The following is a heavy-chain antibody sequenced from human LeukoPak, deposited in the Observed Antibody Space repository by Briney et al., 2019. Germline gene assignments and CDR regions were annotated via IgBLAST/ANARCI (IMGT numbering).Heavy chain of an antibody. V-gene: IGHV5-51*01. CDR2: TGDSDT. D-gene: IGHD3/OR15-3a*01. J-gene: IGHJ4*02. CDR3: ARHFGTGTPFDY. CDR1: GYRFSNYW. Sequence: GESLKISCQGSGYRFSNYWFAWVRQVPGKGLEWMGVTGDSDTRYSPSFEGQVTMSVDKSINTAYLQWSSLKASDTAMYYCARHFGTGTPFDYWGQGTLVTVSS.